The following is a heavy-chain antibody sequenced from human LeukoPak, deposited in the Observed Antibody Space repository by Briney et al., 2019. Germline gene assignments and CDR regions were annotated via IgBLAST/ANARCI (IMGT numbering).Heavy chain of an antibody. Sequence: SETLSLTCTVSGGSISSYYWSWIRQPPGKGLEWIGYIYYGGSTNYNPSLKSRVTISVDTSKNQSSLKLSSVTAADTAVYYCARTSEGYCRGGSCWDYYYYMDVWGKGTTVTVSS. V-gene: IGHV4-59*01. D-gene: IGHD2-15*01. CDR1: GGSISSYY. J-gene: IGHJ6*03. CDR3: ARTSEGYCRGGSCWDYYYYMDV. CDR2: IYYGGST.